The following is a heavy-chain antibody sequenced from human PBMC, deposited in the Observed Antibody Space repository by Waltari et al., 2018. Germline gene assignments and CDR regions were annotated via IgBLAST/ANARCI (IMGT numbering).Heavy chain of an antibody. J-gene: IGHJ6*02. CDR2: ISGHNGDT. CDR1: AYRFPSNG. Sequence: QVQLVQSGAEVKKPGASVKVSCTASAYRFPSNGVTWVGQAPGQGLGWMGWISGHNGDTKYAQKLQGRVTMTTDTSTSTAYMELRSLTSDDAAVYFCAGSTSPLGYHYYGMDVWGQGTTVTVSS. V-gene: IGHV1-18*01. D-gene: IGHD1-26*01. CDR3: AGSTSPLGYHYYGMDV.